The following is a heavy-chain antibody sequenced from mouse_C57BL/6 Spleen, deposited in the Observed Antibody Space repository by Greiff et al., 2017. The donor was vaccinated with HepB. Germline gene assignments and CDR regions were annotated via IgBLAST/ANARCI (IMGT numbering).Heavy chain of an antibody. CDR2: IYPGSGST. V-gene: IGHV1-55*01. D-gene: IGHD1-1*01. CDR3: ARGDYGSSYLDY. J-gene: IGHJ4*01. CDR1: GYTFTSYW. Sequence: QVQLQQPGAELVKPGASVKMSCKASGYTFTSYWITWVKQRPGQGLEWIGDIYPGSGSTNYNEKFKSKATLTVDTSSSTAYMQLSSLTSEDSAFDYFARGDYGSSYLDYWGQGTSVTVSS.